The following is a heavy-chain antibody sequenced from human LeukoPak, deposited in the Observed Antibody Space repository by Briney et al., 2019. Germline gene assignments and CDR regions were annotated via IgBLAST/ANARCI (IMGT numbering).Heavy chain of an antibody. CDR3: AKYQSPYYYGSGSYPKVIDY. D-gene: IGHD3-10*01. Sequence: PGGSLRLSCAVSGFPFSSYAMSWVRQAPGKGLEWVSTFINSCGTTYYAGSVKGRFTISRDDSENTLYLQMNSLRAEDTAVYYCAKYQSPYYYGSGSYPKVIDYWGQGTLVTVSS. CDR2: FINSCGTT. J-gene: IGHJ4*02. CDR1: GFPFSSYA. V-gene: IGHV3-23*01.